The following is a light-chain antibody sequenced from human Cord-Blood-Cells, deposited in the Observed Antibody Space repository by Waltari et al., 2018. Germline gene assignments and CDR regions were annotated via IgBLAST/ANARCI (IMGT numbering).Light chain of an antibody. CDR1: SSDVGGYTY. V-gene: IGLV2-11*01. CDR3: CSYAGSYTYV. CDR2: DVS. Sequence: QSALTQPRSVSGSPGQSVTISCTGTSSDVGGYTYVHWYQQHPGKAPKLMIYDVSKRPSGVPDRFSGSKSGNTASLTISGLQAEDEADYYCCSYAGSYTYVFGTGTKVTVL. J-gene: IGLJ1*01.